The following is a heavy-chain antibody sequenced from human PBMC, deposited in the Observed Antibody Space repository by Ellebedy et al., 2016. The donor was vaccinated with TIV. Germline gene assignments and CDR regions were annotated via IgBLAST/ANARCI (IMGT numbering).Heavy chain of an antibody. J-gene: IGHJ4*02. CDR2: IYGEGRT. D-gene: IGHD2-2*01. V-gene: IGHV3-66*01. Sequence: GESLKIPCAASGVTVSSDFMSWVRQAPGKGPEWVSIIYGEGRTFYADSVKGRFTISRDNSKNTLYLQMNSLRAEDTAVYFCARDSRANTGRLWGQGTLVTISS. CDR3: ARDSRANTGRL. CDR1: GVTVSSDF.